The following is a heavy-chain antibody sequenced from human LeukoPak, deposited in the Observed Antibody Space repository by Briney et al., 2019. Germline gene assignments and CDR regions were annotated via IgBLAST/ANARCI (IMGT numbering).Heavy chain of an antibody. Sequence: GGSLRLSCTASGFTFGDYGMSWVRQAPGKGLEWVGFIRSKAYGGTTEYAASVKGRFTISRDDSKSIAYLQVNSLKTEDTAVYYCTGSFGELSFFAYWGQGTLVTVSS. J-gene: IGHJ4*02. CDR2: IRSKAYGGTT. CDR3: TGSFGELSFFAY. V-gene: IGHV3-49*04. CDR1: GFTFGDYG. D-gene: IGHD3-10*01.